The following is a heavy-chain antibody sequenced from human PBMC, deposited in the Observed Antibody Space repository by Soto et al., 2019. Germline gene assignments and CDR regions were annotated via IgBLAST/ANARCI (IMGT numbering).Heavy chain of an antibody. CDR1: GFILTRYY. CDR3: TRTEQWLVPPFDY. Sequence: GASVKVSCKASGFILTRYYMHWVRQAPGQGLEWMGILDPRGGSTTDAQKFQGRITMTRDTSTRTGYMELSSLRSYDTAVYYCTRTEQWLVPPFDYWGQGTLVTVSS. D-gene: IGHD6-19*01. J-gene: IGHJ4*02. CDR2: LDPRGGST. V-gene: IGHV1-46*01.